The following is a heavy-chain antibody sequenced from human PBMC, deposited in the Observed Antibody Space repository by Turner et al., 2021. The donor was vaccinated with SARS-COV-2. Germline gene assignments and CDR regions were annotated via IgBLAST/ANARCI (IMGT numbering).Heavy chain of an antibody. CDR1: GFTFSSYG. J-gene: IGHJ4*02. Sequence: QVQLVESGGGVVQPRRSLRLSCAASGFTFSSYGMHWVRQAPGKGLEWVAVILYDGSNKYYADSVKGRFTISRDNSKNTLYLQMNSLRAEDTAVYYCAKTHASYCSGGSCYSGYFDYWGQGTLVTVSS. D-gene: IGHD2-15*01. CDR3: AKTHASYCSGGSCYSGYFDY. CDR2: ILYDGSNK. V-gene: IGHV3-30*18.